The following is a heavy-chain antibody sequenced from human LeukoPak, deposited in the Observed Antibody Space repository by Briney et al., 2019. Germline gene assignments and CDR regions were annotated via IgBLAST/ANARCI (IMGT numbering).Heavy chain of an antibody. Sequence: SETLSLTCTVSGYSISSGYYWGWIRQPPGKGLEWIGSIYHSGSTYYNPSLKSRVTISVDTSKNQFSLKLSSVAAADTAVYYCARDRRKGMVRGVNDYWGQGTLVTVSS. CDR3: ARDRRKGMVRGVNDY. J-gene: IGHJ4*02. V-gene: IGHV4-38-2*02. CDR1: GYSISSGYY. D-gene: IGHD3-10*01. CDR2: IYHSGST.